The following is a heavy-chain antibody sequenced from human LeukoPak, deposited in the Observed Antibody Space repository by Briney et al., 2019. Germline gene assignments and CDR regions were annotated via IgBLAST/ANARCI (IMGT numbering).Heavy chain of an antibody. V-gene: IGHV3-7*01. CDR1: GFTFSSHW. J-gene: IGHJ4*02. CDR2: IKQDGSEK. D-gene: IGHD3-22*01. Sequence: PGGSLRLSCAASGFTFSSHWMSWVRQAPGKGLEWVANIKQDGSEKYYVDSVKGRFTISRDNAKSSLYLQMNSLRAEDTAVYYCAREDYYDSSGPFYWGQGTLVTVSS. CDR3: AREDYYDSSGPFY.